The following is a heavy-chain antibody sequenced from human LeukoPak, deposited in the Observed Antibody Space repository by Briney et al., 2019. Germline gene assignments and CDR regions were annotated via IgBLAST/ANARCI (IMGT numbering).Heavy chain of an antibody. D-gene: IGHD3-10*01. J-gene: IGHJ4*02. CDR3: ARHEHYCGGGGYYNLIDY. CDR1: GGSISSASYY. V-gene: IGHV4-39*01. CDR2: MYYSGST. Sequence: PSETLSLTCIVSGGSISSASYYCGWIRQPPGKGLEWIGSMYYSGSTYYNPSLKSRVTISVDTSKNQFSLKLSSVTAADTAVYYCARHEHYCGGGGYYNLIDYWGQGTLVTVSS.